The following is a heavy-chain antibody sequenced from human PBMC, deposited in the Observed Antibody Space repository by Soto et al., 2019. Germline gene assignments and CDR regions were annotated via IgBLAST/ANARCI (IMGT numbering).Heavy chain of an antibody. D-gene: IGHD6-19*01. V-gene: IGHV3-30-3*01. J-gene: IGHJ4*02. CDR1: GFTFNSYA. CDR3: AGLRLALAGTWHFYDY. Sequence: GGSLRLSCAASGFTFNSYAMHWVRHAPGKGLEWVALISYDGSNKYYTDSVKGRFTITRDNSKNTLYLQMNSLRGEDTAVYYCAGLRLALAGTWHFYDYWGQGAFVIVSS. CDR2: ISYDGSNK.